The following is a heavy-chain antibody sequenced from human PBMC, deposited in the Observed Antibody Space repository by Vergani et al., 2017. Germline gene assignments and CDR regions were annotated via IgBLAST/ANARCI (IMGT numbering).Heavy chain of an antibody. J-gene: IGHJ4*02. CDR1: RFTFSSSG. Sequence: QVHLVESGGGVVQPGGSLRLSCAASRFTFSSSGMHWVRQAPGKGLEWVAFIRYDGSNKYYADSVKGRFTTSRDNSKNTLYLQMNSLRVEDTAVYYCAKDRDFLVSGSGWYAFDYWGQGILVTVSS. CDR2: IRYDGSNK. D-gene: IGHD6-19*01. V-gene: IGHV3-30*02. CDR3: AKDRDFLVSGSGWYAFDY.